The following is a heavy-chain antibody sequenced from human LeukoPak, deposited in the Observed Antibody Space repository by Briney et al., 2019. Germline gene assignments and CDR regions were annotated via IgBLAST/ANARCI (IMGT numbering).Heavy chain of an antibody. CDR1: GDSIRNYY. CDR3: SRESGAFCPFGY. V-gene: IGHV4-59*01. D-gene: IGHD1-26*01. J-gene: IGHJ4*02. CDR2: IHYSGTT. Sequence: KPSETLSLTCNVSGDSIRNYYWSWIRQPPGKGLEWIGYIHYSGTTNYYPSLKSRVTIALDTSKNQFSLKLNSVTAADTAIYYCSRESGAFCPFGYWGQGTLVIVPS.